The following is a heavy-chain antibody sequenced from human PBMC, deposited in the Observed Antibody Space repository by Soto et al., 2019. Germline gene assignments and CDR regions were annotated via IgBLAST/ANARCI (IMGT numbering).Heavy chain of an antibody. CDR2: ASFDQTYK. CDR1: GFTFRSCI. V-gene: IGHV3-30-3*01. J-gene: IGHJ4*02. Sequence: QVQLVESGGGVVQPGRSLRLSCTASGFTFRSCIMHWVRQAPGKGLEWVALASFDQTYKSCTDSVKGRFTISRDDSRNTVYLQLNSLRPEETAIYYCAREMRPSPFDYWGQGTLVTVSS. CDR3: AREMRPSPFDY.